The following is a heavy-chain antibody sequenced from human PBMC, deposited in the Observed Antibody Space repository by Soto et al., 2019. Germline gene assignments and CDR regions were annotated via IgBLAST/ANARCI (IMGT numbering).Heavy chain of an antibody. CDR3: ASFSGATYGDYGGGINY. V-gene: IGHV4-39*01. CDR2: VHYSGST. Sequence: SETLSLTCTVSGGSISGSSYYWGWIRQPPGKGLECIGSVHYSGSTDYNPSLKSRVTIPVDTSKNQFSLKLTSVTAADTAVYFCASFSGATYGDYGGGINYWGQGTLVTVSS. J-gene: IGHJ4*02. D-gene: IGHD4-17*01. CDR1: GGSISGSSYY.